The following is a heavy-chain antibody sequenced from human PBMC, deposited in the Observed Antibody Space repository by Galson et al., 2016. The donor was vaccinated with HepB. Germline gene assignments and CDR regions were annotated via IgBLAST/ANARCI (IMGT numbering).Heavy chain of an antibody. CDR2: IWYDGSNK. Sequence: SLRLSCAASGFTLSGYGMHWVRQAPGKGLEWVAVIWYDGSNKYYEDPVKGRFTISRDNSQNTVYLQMNSLRAEDTAIYYCAKDWGTSSFYWFDVWGQGTLVTVSS. J-gene: IGHJ5*02. CDR1: GFTLSGYG. CDR3: AKDWGTSSFYWFDV. V-gene: IGHV3-33*03. D-gene: IGHD6-6*01.